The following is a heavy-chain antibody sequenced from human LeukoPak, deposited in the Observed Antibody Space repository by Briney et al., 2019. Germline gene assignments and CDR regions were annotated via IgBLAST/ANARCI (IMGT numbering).Heavy chain of an antibody. Sequence: GGSLRLSCAASGFIFDDYAMHWVRQAPGKGLEWVSSISWNSGSIGYADSVKGRFTISRDNAKNSLYLQMNSLRAEDTALYYCAKDIGFRFGEYYFDYWGQGTLVTVSS. J-gene: IGHJ4*02. CDR3: AKDIGFRFGEYYFDY. D-gene: IGHD3-10*01. CDR1: GFIFDDYA. CDR2: ISWNSGSI. V-gene: IGHV3-9*01.